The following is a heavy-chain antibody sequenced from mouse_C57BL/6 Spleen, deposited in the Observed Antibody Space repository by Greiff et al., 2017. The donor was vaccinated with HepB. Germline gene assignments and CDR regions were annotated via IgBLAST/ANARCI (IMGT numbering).Heavy chain of an antibody. D-gene: IGHD2-9*01. CDR2: IYPRSGNT. J-gene: IGHJ2*01. CDR1: GYTFTSYG. V-gene: IGHV1-81*01. Sequence: QVHVKQSGAELARPGASVKLSCTASGYTFTSYGISWVKQRTGQGLEWIGEIYPRSGNTYYNEKFKGKATLTADKSSSTEYMELRSLTSEDSAVYFCARGRAYYGYDVWFDYWGQGTTLTVSS. CDR3: ARGRAYYGYDVWFDY.